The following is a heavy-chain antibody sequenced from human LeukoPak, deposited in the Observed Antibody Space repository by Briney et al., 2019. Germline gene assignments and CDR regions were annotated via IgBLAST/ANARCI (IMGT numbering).Heavy chain of an antibody. CDR3: AKGHQYYYDSSGYYEGFDY. CDR1: GFTFSSYA. D-gene: IGHD3-22*01. Sequence: GSLRLSCAASGFTFSSYAMSWVRQAPGKGLEWVSAISGSGGSTYYADSVKGRFTISRDNSKNTLYLQMNSPRAEDTAVYYCAKGHQYYYDSSGYYEGFDYWGQGTLVTVSS. CDR2: ISGSGGST. J-gene: IGHJ4*02. V-gene: IGHV3-23*01.